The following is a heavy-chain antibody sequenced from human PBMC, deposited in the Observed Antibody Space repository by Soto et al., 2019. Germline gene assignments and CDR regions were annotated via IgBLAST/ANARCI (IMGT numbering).Heavy chain of an antibody. D-gene: IGHD5-18*01. J-gene: IGHJ4*02. CDR1: GGSFSGYY. Sequence: SETLSLTCAVYGGSFSGYYWSWIRQPPGKGLEWIGEINHSGSTNYNPSLKSRVTISVDTSKNQFSLKLSSVTAADTAVYYCARGPLVPAARRYSYGYGYWGQGTLLTVSS. CDR2: INHSGST. CDR3: ARGPLVPAARRYSYGYGY. V-gene: IGHV4-34*01.